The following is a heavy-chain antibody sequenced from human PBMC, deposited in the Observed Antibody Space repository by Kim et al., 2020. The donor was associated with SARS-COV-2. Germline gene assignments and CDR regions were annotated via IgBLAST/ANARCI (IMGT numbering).Heavy chain of an antibody. J-gene: IGHJ3*02. CDR3: AREAARAFDI. V-gene: IGHV1-46*01. Sequence: STKYAQKCQGRVTMARDTSASTVDMELIRLRSENTAVYYCAREAARAFDIWGQGTIVTVSS. D-gene: IGHD6-25*01. CDR2: ST.